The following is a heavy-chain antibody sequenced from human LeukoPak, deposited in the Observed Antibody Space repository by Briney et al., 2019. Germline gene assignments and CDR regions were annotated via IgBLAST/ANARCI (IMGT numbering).Heavy chain of an antibody. J-gene: IGHJ6*01. CDR1: GGSIIHYY. CDR3: ARHQFGTRPDD. V-gene: IGHV4-59*08. Sequence: SETLSLTCTVSGGSIIHYYWCCIRQPPGKGLEWIGYVYYSGSTNYNPFLKSRVTISVDTSKNQFSLKLSSVTAADTAVYYCARHQFGTRPDDGGQGTTVTVSS. D-gene: IGHD1-14*01. CDR2: VYYSGST.